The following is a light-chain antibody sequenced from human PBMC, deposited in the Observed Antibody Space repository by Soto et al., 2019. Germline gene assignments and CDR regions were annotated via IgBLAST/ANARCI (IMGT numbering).Light chain of an antibody. V-gene: IGKV1-39*01. CDR3: QQSYSSLYT. CDR2: AAS. Sequence: DTQMTQSPSSLSASVGDRVTITCRASQSITTYLNWYQQKPGKAPKLLIYAASSLQSGVPSRFSGSGSGTDFTLTISSLQPEDSARFYCQQSYSSLYTFGQGPKLEIK. CDR1: QSITTY. J-gene: IGKJ2*01.